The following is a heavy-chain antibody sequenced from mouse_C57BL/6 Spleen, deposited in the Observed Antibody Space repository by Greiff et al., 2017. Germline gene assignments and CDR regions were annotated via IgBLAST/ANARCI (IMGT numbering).Heavy chain of an antibody. CDR3: TRGTMMGTRYFDY. CDR1: GYTFTDYE. CDR2: IDPETGGT. Sequence: QVQLKESGAELVRPGASVTLSCKASGYTFTDYEMHWVKQTPVHGLEWIGAIDPETGGTAYNQKFKGKAILTADKSSSTAYMELRSLTSEDSAVYYCTRGTMMGTRYFDYWGQGTTLTVSS. J-gene: IGHJ2*01. D-gene: IGHD2-3*01. V-gene: IGHV1-15*01.